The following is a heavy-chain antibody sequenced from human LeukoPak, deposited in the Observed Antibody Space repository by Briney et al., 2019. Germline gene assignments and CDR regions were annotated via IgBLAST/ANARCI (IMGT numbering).Heavy chain of an antibody. Sequence: PGGSLRLSCAASGFIFSDYYMSWIRQAPGKGLEWVSYISSSGSSIYYADSVKGRFTISRDNAKDSLYLQMNSLRAEDTAVYYCAKGPLPSTYYDILTGYSYYYYYMDVWGKGTTVTISS. CDR3: AKGPLPSTYYDILTGYSYYYYYMDV. CDR1: GFIFSDYY. J-gene: IGHJ6*03. D-gene: IGHD3-9*01. CDR2: ISSSGSSI. V-gene: IGHV3-11*01.